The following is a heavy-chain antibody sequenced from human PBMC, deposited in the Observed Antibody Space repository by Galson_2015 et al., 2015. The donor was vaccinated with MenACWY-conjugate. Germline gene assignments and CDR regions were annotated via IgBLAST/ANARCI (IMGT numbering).Heavy chain of an antibody. Sequence: SLRLSCAASGFTFSDYYMSWIRQAPGKGLEWVSYISSSSSYTNYADSVKGRFTISRDNAKNSLYLQMNSLKAEDTAVYYCARGRKLGYCSSTSCRPRARDWFDPWGQGTLVTVSS. J-gene: IGHJ5*02. CDR1: GFTFSDYY. CDR2: ISSSSSYT. CDR3: ARGRKLGYCSSTSCRPRARDWFDP. V-gene: IGHV3-11*06. D-gene: IGHD2-2*01.